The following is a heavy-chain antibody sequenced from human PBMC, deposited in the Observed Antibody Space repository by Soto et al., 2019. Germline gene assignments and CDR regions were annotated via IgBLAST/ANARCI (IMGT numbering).Heavy chain of an antibody. CDR2: IVSSGAGT. D-gene: IGHD3-22*01. J-gene: IGHJ4*02. CDR3: AKQDYYSDSSGYPFF. V-gene: IGHV3-23*01. CDR1: GFTSSNYA. Sequence: PGGSLRLSCAASGFTSSNYAMTWVRQAPGKGLEWVSNIVSSGAGTYYADSVKGRFTISRDNSKNTLYLQMNSLRVEDTAVYYCAKQDYYSDSSGYPFFWGQGTLVTVSS.